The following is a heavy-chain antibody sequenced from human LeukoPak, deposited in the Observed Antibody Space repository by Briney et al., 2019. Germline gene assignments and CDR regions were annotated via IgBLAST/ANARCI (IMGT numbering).Heavy chain of an antibody. V-gene: IGHV3-48*03. J-gene: IGHJ4*02. CDR2: ISSSGSTI. Sequence: GGSLRLSCAASGFTFSSYEMNWVRQAPGKGLGWVSYISSSGSTIYYADSVKGRFTISRDNANNSLYLQMNSLRAEDTAVYYCARDSRDTFDYWGQGTLVTVSS. CDR1: GFTFSSYE. D-gene: IGHD5-18*01. CDR3: ARDSRDTFDY.